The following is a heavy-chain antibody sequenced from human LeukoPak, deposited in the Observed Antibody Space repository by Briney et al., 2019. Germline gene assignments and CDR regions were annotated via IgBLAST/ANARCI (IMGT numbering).Heavy chain of an antibody. CDR3: ARRMMEYYYGSGSYGHNWFDP. D-gene: IGHD3-10*01. CDR1: GFTFSSYA. V-gene: IGHV3-23*01. J-gene: IGHJ5*02. Sequence: GGSLRLSCAASGFTFSSYAMSWVRQAPGKGLEWVSAISGSGGSTYYADSVKGRFTISRDNSKNTLYLQMNSLRAEDTAVYYCARRMMEYYYGSGSYGHNWFDPWGQGTLVTVSS. CDR2: ISGSGGST.